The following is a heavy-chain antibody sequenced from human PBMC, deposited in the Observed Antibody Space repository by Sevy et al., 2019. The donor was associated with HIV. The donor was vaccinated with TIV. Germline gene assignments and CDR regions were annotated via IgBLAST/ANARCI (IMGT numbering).Heavy chain of an antibody. V-gene: IGHV3-23*01. CDR2: ISGSGGST. J-gene: IGHJ3*02. D-gene: IGHD3-22*01. Sequence: GGFLRLSCAASGFTFSSYAMSWVRQAPGKGLEWVSAISGSGGSTYYADSVKGRFTISRDNSKNMLYLQMNSLRAEDMAVYYCAKMRQMDRSLTYYYDSSGYYGAFDIWGQGTMVTVSS. CDR3: AKMRQMDRSLTYYYDSSGYYGAFDI. CDR1: GFTFSSYA.